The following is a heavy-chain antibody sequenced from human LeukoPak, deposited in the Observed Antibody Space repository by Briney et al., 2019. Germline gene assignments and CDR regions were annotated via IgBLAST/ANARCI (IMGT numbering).Heavy chain of an antibody. D-gene: IGHD3-16*01. CDR3: ARLFFSFLGPPPRGGGWGP. CDR2: IYYSGST. Sequence: PSETLSLTCTVSGGSISSYYWSWIRQPPGKGLEWIGYIYYSGSTNYNPSLKSRVTISVDTSKNQFSLKLSSVTAADTAVYYCARLFFSFLGPPPRGGGWGPGAQGTRPTVSS. J-gene: IGHJ4*02. CDR1: GGSISSYY. V-gene: IGHV4-59*08.